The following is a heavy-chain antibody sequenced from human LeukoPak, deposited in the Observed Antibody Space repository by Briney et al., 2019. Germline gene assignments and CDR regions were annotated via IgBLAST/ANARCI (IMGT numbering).Heavy chain of an antibody. D-gene: IGHD5-18*01. J-gene: IGHJ4*02. Sequence: SETLFLTCAVYGGSFSGYYWSWIRQPPGKGLEWIGEINHSGSTNYNPSLKSRVTISVDTSKNQFSLKLSSVTAADTAVYYCARGTRYKPYDYWGQGTLVTVSS. CDR3: ARGTRYKPYDY. CDR1: GGSFSGYY. CDR2: INHSGST. V-gene: IGHV4-34*01.